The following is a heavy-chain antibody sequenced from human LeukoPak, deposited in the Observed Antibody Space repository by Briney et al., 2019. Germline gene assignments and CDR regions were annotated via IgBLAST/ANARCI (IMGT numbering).Heavy chain of an antibody. D-gene: IGHD7-27*01. CDR1: GFTFDYYG. CDR3: ARGINWVDY. J-gene: IGHJ4*02. Sequence: PGGSLRLSCSASGFTFDYYGMNWVRQAPGKGLEWVSSINWNGGSTGYADSVKGRFTISRDNAKNSLYLQMNSLRAEDTALYYCARGINWVDYWGQGTLVTVSS. V-gene: IGHV3-20*04. CDR2: INWNGGST.